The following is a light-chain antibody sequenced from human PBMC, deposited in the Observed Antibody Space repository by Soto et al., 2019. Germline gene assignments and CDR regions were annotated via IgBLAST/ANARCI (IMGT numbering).Light chain of an antibody. Sequence: IQMTQSPSSVSASVGDRVTITCRASQGIGTWLAWYQQKPGKAPELLIYDASRLQSGVPSRFSGSGSGTEFTLTISSLQPEEFATYYCQQANRFPPTFGQGTKLEI. CDR3: QQANRFPPT. V-gene: IGKV1-12*01. CDR2: DAS. J-gene: IGKJ2*01. CDR1: QGIGTW.